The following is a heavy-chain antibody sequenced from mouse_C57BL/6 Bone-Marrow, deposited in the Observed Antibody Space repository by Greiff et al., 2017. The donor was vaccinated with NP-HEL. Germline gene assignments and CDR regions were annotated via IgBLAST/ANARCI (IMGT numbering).Heavy chain of an antibody. CDR1: GFTFSDYY. J-gene: IGHJ4*01. D-gene: IGHD2-1*01. CDR3: ARGGDGTYAMDY. V-gene: IGHV5-16*01. CDR2: INYDGSST. Sequence: EVKLVESEGGLVQPGSSMKLSCTASGFTFSDYYMAWVRQVPEKGLEWVANINYDGSSTYYLDSLKSRFIISRDNAKNILYLQMSSLKSEDTATYYCARGGDGTYAMDYWGQGTSVTVSS.